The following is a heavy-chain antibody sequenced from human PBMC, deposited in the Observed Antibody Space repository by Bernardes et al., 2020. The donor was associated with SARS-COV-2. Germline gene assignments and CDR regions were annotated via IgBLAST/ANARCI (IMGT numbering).Heavy chain of an antibody. D-gene: IGHD3-3*01. V-gene: IGHV3-33*01. Sequence: SLRLSCAASGFTFSSYGMHWVRQAPGKGLEWVAVIWYDGSNKYYADSVKGRFTISRDNSKNTLYLQMNSLRAEDTAVYYCASSPTIFGVGGAFDIWGQGTMVTVSS. CDR2: IWYDGSNK. CDR3: ASSPTIFGVGGAFDI. J-gene: IGHJ3*02. CDR1: GFTFSSYG.